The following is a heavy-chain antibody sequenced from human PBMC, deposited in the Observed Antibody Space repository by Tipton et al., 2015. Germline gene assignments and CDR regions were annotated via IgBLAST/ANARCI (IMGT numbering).Heavy chain of an antibody. Sequence: RSLRLSCAASGFTFSTYGMHWVRQAPGKGLEWVAFISYDGSNKYYADSVKGRFTISRDNSENTLYLQINSLRAEDTAVYYCTRGDKMYSWNGLDAFDIWGQGTMVTVSS. V-gene: IGHV3-33*01. D-gene: IGHD1-1*01. J-gene: IGHJ3*02. CDR1: GFTFSTYG. CDR2: ISYDGSNK. CDR3: TRGDKMYSWNGLDAFDI.